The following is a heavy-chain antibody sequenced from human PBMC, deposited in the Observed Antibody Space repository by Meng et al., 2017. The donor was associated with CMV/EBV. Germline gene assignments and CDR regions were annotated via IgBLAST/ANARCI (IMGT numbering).Heavy chain of an antibody. Sequence: QVQRGGAGGGVVQPGGSLRLSWAASGFTFSSYGMHWVRQAPGKGLEWVAFIRYDGSNKYYADSVKGRFTISRDNSKNTLYLQMNSLRAEDTAVYYCAKEDGSGSYSIDYWGQGTLVTVSS. V-gene: IGHV3-30*02. CDR2: IRYDGSNK. D-gene: IGHD3-10*01. CDR1: GFTFSSYG. J-gene: IGHJ4*02. CDR3: AKEDGSGSYSIDY.